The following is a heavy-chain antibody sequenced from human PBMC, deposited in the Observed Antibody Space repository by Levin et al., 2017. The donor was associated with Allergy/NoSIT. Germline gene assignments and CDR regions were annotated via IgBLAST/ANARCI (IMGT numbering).Heavy chain of an antibody. CDR2: ISYTGTT. CDR3: ARQRGRYFDS. J-gene: IGHJ4*02. CDR1: GGSIISSTYY. V-gene: IGHV4-39*01. Sequence: PSETLSLTCTVSGGSIISSTYYLGWIRQPPGKGLEWIATISYTGTTYYSPSLESRVTTSADMSKNQFSLMLISVTAADTAVYYCARQRGRYFDSWGQGTLVTVSS.